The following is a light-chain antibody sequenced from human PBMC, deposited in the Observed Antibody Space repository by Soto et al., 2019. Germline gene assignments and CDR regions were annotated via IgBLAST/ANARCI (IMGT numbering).Light chain of an antibody. CDR1: QSVSSSH. V-gene: IGKV3-20*01. CDR2: AAS. CDR3: QQYNNWWT. Sequence: EIVLTQSPGTLSLSPPERETLXGRASQSVSSSHLAWYQHKPGQAPRLLIYAASSRATGSPDRFSGGGSGTDFTLTISSLQSEDFAVYYCQQYNNWWTFGQGTKVDI. J-gene: IGKJ1*01.